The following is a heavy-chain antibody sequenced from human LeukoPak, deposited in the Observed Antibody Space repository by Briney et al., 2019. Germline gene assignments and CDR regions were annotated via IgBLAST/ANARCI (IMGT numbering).Heavy chain of an antibody. V-gene: IGHV1-69*05. CDR3: ARDGSDGYNLSFDY. CDR1: GCTFSSYA. D-gene: IGHD5-24*01. Sequence: SVKVSCKASGCTFSSYAISWVRQAPGQGLEWMGRIIPIFGTANYAQKFQGRVTITTDESTSTAYIELSSLRSEDTAVYYCARDGSDGYNLSFDYWGQGTLVTVS. J-gene: IGHJ4*02. CDR2: IIPIFGTA.